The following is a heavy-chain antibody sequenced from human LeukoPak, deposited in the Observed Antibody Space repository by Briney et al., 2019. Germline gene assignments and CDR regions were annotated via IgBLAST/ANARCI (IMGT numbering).Heavy chain of an antibody. CDR2: IRKDGSKT. J-gene: IGHJ3*02. Sequence: PGGSLRLSCAASGFTFSSYWMSWVRQAPGKGLEWVANIRKDGSKTYYADSVKGRYTISRDNAKNSLYLQMNSLRAEDTAVYYCARDLSGDAFDIWGQGTMVTVSS. CDR1: GFTFSSYW. V-gene: IGHV3-7*01. D-gene: IGHD1-14*01. CDR3: ARDLSGDAFDI.